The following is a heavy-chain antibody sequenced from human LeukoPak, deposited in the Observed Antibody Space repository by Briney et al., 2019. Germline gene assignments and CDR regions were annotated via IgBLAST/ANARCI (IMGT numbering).Heavy chain of an antibody. V-gene: IGHV3-15*01. Sequence: GGSLRLSCSASGFTFSNTWMSWVRQAPGKGLEWVGRIKSKTDGGTTDYTAPVKGRFTISRDDSKNTLYLQMNSLKTEDTAVYYCITDSVITMVRGVNVAVTDYWGQGTLVTVSS. J-gene: IGHJ4*02. CDR2: IKSKTDGGTT. CDR3: ITDSVITMVRGVNVAVTDY. CDR1: GFTFSNTW. D-gene: IGHD3-10*01.